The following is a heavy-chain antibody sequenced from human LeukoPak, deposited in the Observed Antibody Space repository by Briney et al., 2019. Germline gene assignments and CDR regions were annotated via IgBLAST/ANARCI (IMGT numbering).Heavy chain of an antibody. CDR1: GGSISSGGYY. J-gene: IGHJ4*02. D-gene: IGHD3-16*02. V-gene: IGHV4-31*03. CDR2: IYYSGST. CDR3: ARGQMITFGGVIVDY. Sequence: SETLSLTCTVSGGSISSGGYYWNWIRQHPGKGLEWIGYIYYSGSTYYNPSLKSRVTISVDTSKNQFSLKLSSVTAADTAVYYCARGQMITFGGVIVDYWGQGTLVTVSS.